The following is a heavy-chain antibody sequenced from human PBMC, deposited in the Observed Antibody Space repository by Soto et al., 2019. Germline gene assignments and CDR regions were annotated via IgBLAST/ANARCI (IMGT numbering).Heavy chain of an antibody. V-gene: IGHV3-23*01. J-gene: IGHJ4*02. CDR3: AKRSSSSTFDF. CDR1: GFTFSSYA. CDR2: ISGSDDST. D-gene: IGHD6-6*01. Sequence: EVQLLESGGGLVQPGESLRLSCAASGFTFSSYAMSWVRQAPGKGLEWVSVISGSDDSTYYADSVKGRFTISRDNSKTTLSLHLTSLRAEATAVYYCAKRSSSSTFDFWGQGTLVTVSS.